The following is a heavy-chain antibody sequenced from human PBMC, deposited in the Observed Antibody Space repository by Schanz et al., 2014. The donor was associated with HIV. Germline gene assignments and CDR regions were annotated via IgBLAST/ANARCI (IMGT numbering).Heavy chain of an antibody. J-gene: IGHJ6*02. D-gene: IGHD4-17*01. CDR3: ARRDYGDYYYYYGMDV. V-gene: IGHV3-21*01. Sequence: SVKGRFTISRDNAKNSLYLQMNRLRAEDTAVYYCARRDYGDYYYYYGMDVWGQGTTVTVSS.